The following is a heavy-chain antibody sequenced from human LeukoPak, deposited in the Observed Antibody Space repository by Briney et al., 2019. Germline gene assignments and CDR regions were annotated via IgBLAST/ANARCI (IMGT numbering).Heavy chain of an antibody. CDR3: ASRPPRSSGWESFDY. CDR2: IYSGGST. J-gene: IGHJ4*02. Sequence: GGSLRLSCAASGFTVSSNYMSWVRQAPGKGLEWVSVIYSGGSTYYADSVKGRFTISRDNSKNTLYLQMNSLRSEDTAVYYCASRPPRSSGWESFDYWGQGTLVTVSS. CDR1: GFTVSSNY. D-gene: IGHD6-19*01. V-gene: IGHV3-53*05.